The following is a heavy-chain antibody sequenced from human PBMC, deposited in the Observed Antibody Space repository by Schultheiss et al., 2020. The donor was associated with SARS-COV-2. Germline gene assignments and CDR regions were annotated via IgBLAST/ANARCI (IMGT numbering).Heavy chain of an antibody. V-gene: IGHV3-33*08. CDR3: AREPNSIYFDY. D-gene: IGHD4-23*01. J-gene: IGHJ4*02. CDR1: GFTFSSYW. CDR2: IWYDGSNK. Sequence: GGSLRLSCAASGFTFSSYWMGWVRQAPGKGPEWVAVIWYDGSNKYFADSVKGRFTISRDNSKNTLYLQMNSLRAEDTAVYYCAREPNSIYFDYWGQGTLVTVSS.